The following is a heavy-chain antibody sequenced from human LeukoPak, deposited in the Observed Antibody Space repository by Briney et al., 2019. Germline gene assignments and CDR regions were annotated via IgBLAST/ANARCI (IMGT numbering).Heavy chain of an antibody. CDR2: INPSGGST. V-gene: IGHV1-46*01. D-gene: IGHD6-19*01. Sequence: GASVKVSCKASGYIFTNYYIHWVRQAPGQGLEWMGIINPSGGSTSYAQKFQGRVTMTRDTSTSTVYMELSSLRSEDTAVYYCARAASEWLVQGYWGQGTLVTVSS. CDR3: ARAASEWLVQGY. CDR1: GYIFTNYY. J-gene: IGHJ4*02.